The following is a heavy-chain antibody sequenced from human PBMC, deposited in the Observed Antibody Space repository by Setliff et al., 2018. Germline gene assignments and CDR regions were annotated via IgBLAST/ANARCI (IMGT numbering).Heavy chain of an antibody. CDR2: ISSSSSYI. CDR1: GFTFSSYS. J-gene: IGHJ3*02. V-gene: IGHV3-21*01. Sequence: LRLSCAASGFTFSSYSMNWVRQAPGKGLEWVSSISSSSSYIYYADSVKGRFTISRDNAKNSLYLQMNSLRAEDTAVYYCARDRSSSSQTDAFDIWGQGTMVT. CDR3: ARDRSSSSQTDAFDI. D-gene: IGHD6-6*01.